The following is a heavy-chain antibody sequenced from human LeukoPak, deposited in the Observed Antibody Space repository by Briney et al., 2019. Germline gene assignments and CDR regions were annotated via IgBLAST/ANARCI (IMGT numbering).Heavy chain of an antibody. J-gene: IGHJ6*02. CDR1: GFTFSSYG. CDR3: ARDATRVGYCSGGSFYRYYYYYGMDV. CDR2: IWYDGSNK. Sequence: PGGSLRLSCAASGFTFSSYGMHWVRQAPGKGLEWVAVIWYDGSNKYYADSVKGRFTISRDNSKNTLYLQMNSLRAEDTAVYYCARDATRVGYCSGGSFYRYYYYYGMDVWGQGTTVTVSS. D-gene: IGHD2-15*01. V-gene: IGHV3-33*01.